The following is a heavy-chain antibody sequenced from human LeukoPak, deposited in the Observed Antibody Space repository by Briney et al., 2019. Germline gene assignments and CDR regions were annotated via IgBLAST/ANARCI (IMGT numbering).Heavy chain of an antibody. D-gene: IGHD6-6*01. CDR2: ISGSGGST. CDR1: GFTFSSYA. J-gene: IGHJ4*02. V-gene: IGHV3-23*01. CDR3: AKDRGQHSSSFGFDY. Sequence: PGGSLRLSCAASGFTFSSYAMSWVRQAPGKGLERVPAISGSGGSTYYADSVKGRFTISRDNSKNTLYLQMNSLRAEDTAVYYCAKDRGQHSSSFGFDYWGQGTLVTVSS.